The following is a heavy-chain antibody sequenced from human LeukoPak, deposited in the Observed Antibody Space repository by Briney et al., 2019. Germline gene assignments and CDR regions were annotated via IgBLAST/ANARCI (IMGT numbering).Heavy chain of an antibody. CDR2: ISGSGGST. V-gene: IGHV3-23*01. D-gene: IGHD6-13*01. CDR3: AKDPEQLVRVWFDP. J-gene: IGHJ5*02. Sequence: PGGSLRLSCAASGFTFSSYAMSWVRQAPGKGLEWVSAISGSGGSTYYADSVKGRSTISRDNSKNTLYLQMNSLRAEDTAVYYCAKDPEQLVRVWFDPWGQGTLVTVSS. CDR1: GFTFSSYA.